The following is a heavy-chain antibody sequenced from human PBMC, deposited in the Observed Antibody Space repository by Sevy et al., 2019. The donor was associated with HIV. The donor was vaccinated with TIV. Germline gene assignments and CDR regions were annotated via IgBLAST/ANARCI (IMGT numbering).Heavy chain of an antibody. J-gene: IGHJ6*02. Sequence: GGSLRLSCAASGVIFDDYGMSWVRQAPGKGLEWVSGINWNGGSTGYADSVKGGFTISRDNAKNSLYLQMNSLRAEDTALYYCARHGYGYGYHALLDYYYGMDVWGQGTTVTVSS. CDR3: ARHGYGYGYHALLDYYYGMDV. CDR2: INWNGGST. D-gene: IGHD5-18*01. CDR1: GVIFDDYG. V-gene: IGHV3-20*04.